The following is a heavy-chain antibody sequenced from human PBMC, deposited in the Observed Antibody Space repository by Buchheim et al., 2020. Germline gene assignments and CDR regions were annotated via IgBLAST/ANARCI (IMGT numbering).Heavy chain of an antibody. CDR2: ISYDGSNK. Sequence: VQLVESGGGVVQPGRSLRLSCAASGFTFSSYAMHWVRQAPGKGLEWVAVISYDGSNKYYADSVKGRFTISRDNSKNTLYLQMNSLRAEDTAVYYCARDRKFITIFGVDFYGMDVWGQGTT. CDR3: ARDRKFITIFGVDFYGMDV. D-gene: IGHD3-3*01. CDR1: GFTFSSYA. V-gene: IGHV3-30-3*01. J-gene: IGHJ6*02.